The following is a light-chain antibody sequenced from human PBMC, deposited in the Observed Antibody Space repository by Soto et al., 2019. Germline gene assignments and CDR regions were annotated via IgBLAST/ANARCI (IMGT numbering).Light chain of an antibody. Sequence: QAVVTQEPSLTVSPGGTVTLTCASSTGAVTSGYYPSWFQQKPGQAPRALIYSTTNTHSWTPGRFSGSLLGGKAALTLSGVQPEDEADYYCLLYYADAWVFGGGTKLTVL. CDR2: STT. V-gene: IGLV7-43*01. J-gene: IGLJ3*02. CDR3: LLYYADAWV. CDR1: TGAVTSGYY.